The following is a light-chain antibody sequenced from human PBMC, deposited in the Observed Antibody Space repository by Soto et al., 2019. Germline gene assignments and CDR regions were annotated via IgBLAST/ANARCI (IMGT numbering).Light chain of an antibody. CDR3: QQRSNWPPIP. CDR2: DAS. J-gene: IGKJ5*01. CDR1: QSVSSY. Sequence: VLKQSPPTVSLYPGERATLSCRASQSVSSYLAWYQQKPGQAPRLLIYDASNRATGIPARFSGSGSGTDFTLTISSLEPEDFAVYYCQQRSNWPPIPFGQGTRLEIK. V-gene: IGKV3-11*01.